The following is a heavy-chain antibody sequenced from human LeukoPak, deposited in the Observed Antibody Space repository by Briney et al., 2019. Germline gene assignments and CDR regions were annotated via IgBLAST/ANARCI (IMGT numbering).Heavy chain of an antibody. CDR3: ARKGLFDY. V-gene: IGHV3-30-3*01. Sequence: PGRSLRLSCAASGFTFSSCAMHWVRQAPGKGLEWVAVISYDGSNKYYADSVKGRFTISRDNSKNTLYLQMNSLRAEDTAVYYCARKGLFDYWGQGTLVTVSS. J-gene: IGHJ4*02. CDR2: ISYDGSNK. D-gene: IGHD6-19*01. CDR1: GFTFSSCA.